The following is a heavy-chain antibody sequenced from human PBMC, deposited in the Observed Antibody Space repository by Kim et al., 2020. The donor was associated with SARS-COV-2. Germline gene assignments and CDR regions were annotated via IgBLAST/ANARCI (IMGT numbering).Heavy chain of an antibody. V-gene: IGHV3-23*01. CDR1: GFTFSSYA. CDR3: AKRLDYGGNASYYYGMDV. J-gene: IGHJ6*02. D-gene: IGHD4-17*01. Sequence: GGSLRLSCAASGFTFSSYAMSWVRQAPGKGLEWVSAISGSGGSTYYADSVKGRFTISRDNSKNTLYLQMNSLRAEDTAVYYCAKRLDYGGNASYYYGMDVWGQGTTVTVSS. CDR2: ISGSGGST.